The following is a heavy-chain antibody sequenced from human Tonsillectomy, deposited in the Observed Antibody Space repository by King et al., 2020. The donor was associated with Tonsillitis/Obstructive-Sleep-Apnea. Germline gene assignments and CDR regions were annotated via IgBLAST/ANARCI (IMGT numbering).Heavy chain of an antibody. V-gene: IGHV3-30*04. CDR1: GFTFSSYA. CDR3: ARGETGDPFYY. D-gene: IGHD7-27*01. CDR2: ISYDGSNK. Sequence: VQLVESGGGVVQPGRSLRLSCAASGFTFSSYAMHWVRQAPGKGLEWVAVISYDGSNKYYADSVKGRFTISRDNSKNTLYLQMNSLRAEDTAVYYCARGETGDPFYYWGQGTLVTVSS. J-gene: IGHJ4*02.